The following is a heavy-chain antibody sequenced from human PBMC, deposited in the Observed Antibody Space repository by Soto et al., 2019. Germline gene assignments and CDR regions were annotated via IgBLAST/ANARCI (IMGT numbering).Heavy chain of an antibody. D-gene: IGHD3-16*01. J-gene: IGHJ4*02. Sequence: EVPLVESGGGLVQPGGSLRLSCAASGFTFSNYWMHWVRQAPGKGPVWVSRINTDGSTTNYADSVKGRFTISRDNAKNTLYLQTNSQGAEDTAVYYCARDLGCYASHWGQGTLVTVSP. V-gene: IGHV3-74*01. CDR3: ARDLGCYASH. CDR1: GFTFSNYW. CDR2: INTDGSTT.